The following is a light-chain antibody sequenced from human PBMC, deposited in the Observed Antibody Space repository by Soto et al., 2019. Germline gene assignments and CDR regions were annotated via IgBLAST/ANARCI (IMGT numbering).Light chain of an antibody. CDR2: EVN. J-gene: IGLJ2*01. CDR1: SSDIGSYDL. V-gene: IGLV2-23*02. CDR3: CSYASSNTLV. Sequence: QSALTQPASVSGSPGQSITISCTGASSDIGSYDLVSWYQQNPGKTPSLIIYEVNKRPWGVSNRCSGSKSGNTASLTISGLQAEDEADYYCCSYASSNTLVFGGGTKLTVL.